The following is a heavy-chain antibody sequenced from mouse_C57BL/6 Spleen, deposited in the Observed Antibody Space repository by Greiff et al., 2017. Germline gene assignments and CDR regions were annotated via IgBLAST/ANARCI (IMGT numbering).Heavy chain of an antibody. J-gene: IGHJ2*01. V-gene: IGHV1-7*01. CDR1: GYTFTSYW. D-gene: IGHD2-13*01. CDR3: AETGPHDGDYSY. Sequence: QVQLQQSGAELAKPGASVKLSCKASGYTFTSYWMHWVKQRPGQGLEWIGYITPSSGYTKYNQKFKDKATLTADKSSSTAYMQQSSLTYYDSAVYYCAETGPHDGDYSYWGQGTTLTVAS. CDR2: ITPSSGYT.